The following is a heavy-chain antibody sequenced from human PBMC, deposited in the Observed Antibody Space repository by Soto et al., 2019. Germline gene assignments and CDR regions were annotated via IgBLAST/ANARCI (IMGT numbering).Heavy chain of an antibody. CDR2: IFPGDSDT. J-gene: IGHJ6*02. D-gene: IGHD5-12*01. CDR3: ARQSGMDV. Sequence: GESLKISCKTSGYNFAGYWIGWVRQMPGKGLEWLGIIFPGDSDTKYSPSFEGQVIISADKSIRTAYLQWSSLKASDTAIYYCARQSGMDVWGQGTTVTVSS. CDR1: GYNFAGYW. V-gene: IGHV5-51*01.